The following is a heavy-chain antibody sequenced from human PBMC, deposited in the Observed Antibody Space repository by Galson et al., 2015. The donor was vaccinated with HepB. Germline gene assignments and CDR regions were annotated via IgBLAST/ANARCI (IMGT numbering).Heavy chain of an antibody. V-gene: IGHV3-23*01. CDR1: GFTFSSYA. Sequence: SLRLSCAASGFTFSSYAMSWVRQAPGKGLEWVSAIRGASGAYYADSVKGRLTISRDNSGNTVYLRMNSLRAEDTAVYYCARARGHNSDFDFDYWGQGTLVTVSS. CDR2: IRGASGA. CDR3: ARARGHNSDFDFDY. D-gene: IGHD5-12*01. J-gene: IGHJ4*02.